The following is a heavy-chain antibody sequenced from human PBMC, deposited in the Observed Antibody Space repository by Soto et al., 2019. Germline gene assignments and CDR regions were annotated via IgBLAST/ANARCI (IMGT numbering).Heavy chain of an antibody. J-gene: IGHJ4*02. Sequence: SVKVSCKASGGTFSSYAISWVRQAPGQGLEWMGGIIPIFGTANYAQKFQGRVTITADESTSTAYMELSSLRSEDTAVYYCARDGSYSYGSLADTGVNDYWGQGTLVTVSS. CDR1: GGTFSSYA. CDR2: IIPIFGTA. V-gene: IGHV1-69*13. CDR3: ARDGSYSYGSLADTGVNDY. D-gene: IGHD5-18*01.